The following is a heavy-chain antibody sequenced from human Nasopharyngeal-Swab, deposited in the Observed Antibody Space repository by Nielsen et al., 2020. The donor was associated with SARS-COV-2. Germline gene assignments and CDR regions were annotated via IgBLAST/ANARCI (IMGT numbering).Heavy chain of an antibody. CDR1: GYTFTSYY. Sequence: ASVKVSCKASGYTFTSYYMLWVRQAPGQGLEWMGIINPSGGSTSYAQKFQGRVTMTRDTSTSTVYMELSSLRSEDTAVYYCARDHYSNYGLGWFDPWGQGTLVTVSS. D-gene: IGHD4-11*01. V-gene: IGHV1-46*01. CDR3: ARDHYSNYGLGWFDP. CDR2: INPSGGST. J-gene: IGHJ5*02.